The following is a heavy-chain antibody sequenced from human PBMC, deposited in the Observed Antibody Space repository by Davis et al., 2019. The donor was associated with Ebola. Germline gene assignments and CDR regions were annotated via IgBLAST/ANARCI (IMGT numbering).Heavy chain of an antibody. CDR2: IIPIFGTA. CDR1: GGTFSSYA. CDR3: ARAYIGGVIALFDY. Sequence: AASVKVSCKASGGTFSSYAISWVRQAPGQGLEWMGGIIPIFGTANYAQKFQGRVTITADESTSTAYMELSSLRSEDTAVYYCARAYIGGVIALFDYWGQGTLVTVSS. V-gene: IGHV1-69*13. J-gene: IGHJ4*02. D-gene: IGHD3-16*02.